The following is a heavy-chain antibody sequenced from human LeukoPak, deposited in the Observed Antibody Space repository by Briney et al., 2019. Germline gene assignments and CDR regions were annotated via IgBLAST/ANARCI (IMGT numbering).Heavy chain of an antibody. CDR3: ARVEVIGSTRYFDY. V-gene: IGHV4-31*03. D-gene: IGHD3-16*02. CDR1: GGSISSGGNY. J-gene: IGHJ4*02. CDR2: IYYVGNT. Sequence: SETLSLTCTVSGGSISSGGNYWSWLRQLPGKGLEWIGYIYYVGNTNYNPSLKSRLSMSVDTSKNQFSLRLTSVTAADTAVYYCARVEVIGSTRYFDYWGQGAMVSVSS.